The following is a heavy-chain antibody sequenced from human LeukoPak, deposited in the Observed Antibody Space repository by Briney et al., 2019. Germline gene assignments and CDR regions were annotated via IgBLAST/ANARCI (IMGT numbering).Heavy chain of an antibody. J-gene: IGHJ6*02. CDR1: GGSISSYY. V-gene: IGHV4-59*08. D-gene: IGHD1-26*01. Sequence: KSAETLSLTCTVSGGSISSYYWSWIRQPPGKGLEWIGYIYYSGSTTYNPSLKRRVTISVDTSKNQFSLKLSSVTAADTAVYYCARHESGSYYIGYYYYGMDVWGQGTTVTVSS. CDR3: ARHESGSYYIGYYYYGMDV. CDR2: IYYSGST.